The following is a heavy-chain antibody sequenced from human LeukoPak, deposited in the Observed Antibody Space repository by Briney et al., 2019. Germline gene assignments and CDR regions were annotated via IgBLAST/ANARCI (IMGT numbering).Heavy chain of an antibody. CDR3: AKDQYSSSWAISYGMDV. CDR2: ISYGGNNK. V-gene: IGHV3-30-3*01. D-gene: IGHD6-13*01. Sequence: GSLRLSCAASGFTFSTYTMHWVRQAPGRGLEWVAVISYGGNNKYFADSVKGRFTISRDNSKNTLYLQMNSLRAEDTAVYYCAKDQYSSSWAISYGMDVWGQGTTVTVSS. J-gene: IGHJ6*02. CDR1: GFTFSTYT.